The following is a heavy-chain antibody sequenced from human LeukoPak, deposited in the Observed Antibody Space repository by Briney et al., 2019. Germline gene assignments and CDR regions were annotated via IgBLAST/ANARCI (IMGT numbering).Heavy chain of an antibody. CDR1: GGTFSSYA. CDR2: IIPVFGTA. V-gene: IGHV1-69*05. D-gene: IGHD3-22*01. Sequence: ASVKVSCKASGGTFSSYAISWVRQAPGQGLEWMGRIIPVFGTANYAQKFQGRVTITTDESTSTAYMELSCLRSEDTAVYYCAREIPGPYMIVAVGDAFDIWGQGTMVTVSS. J-gene: IGHJ3*02. CDR3: AREIPGPYMIVAVGDAFDI.